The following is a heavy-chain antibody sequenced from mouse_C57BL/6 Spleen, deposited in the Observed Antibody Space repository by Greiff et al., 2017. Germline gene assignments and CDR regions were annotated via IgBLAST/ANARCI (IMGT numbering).Heavy chain of an antibody. CDR3: ALDSSGPAWFAY. J-gene: IGHJ3*01. Sequence: EVQLQQSGAELVKPGASVKLSCTASGFNIKDYYMPWVKQRTEQGLEWIGRIDPEDGETKYAPKFQGKATITAATSSNTASLQLGGLTSEDTAVYYLALDSSGPAWFAYWGQGTLVTVSA. CDR2: IDPEDGET. V-gene: IGHV14-2*01. CDR1: GFNIKDYY. D-gene: IGHD3-2*02.